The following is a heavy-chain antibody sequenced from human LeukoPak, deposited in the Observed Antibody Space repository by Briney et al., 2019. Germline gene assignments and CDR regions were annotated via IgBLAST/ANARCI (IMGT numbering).Heavy chain of an antibody. V-gene: IGHV3-21*01. CDR3: ARLLWFGELSSYYGMDV. J-gene: IGHJ6*02. CDR1: GFTFSTYS. CDR2: ISSSRSYI. D-gene: IGHD3-10*01. Sequence: GGSLRLSCAVSGFTFSTYSMTWVRQAPGKGLEWVSSISSSRSYIYYADSVKGRFTISRDNARNSVYLQMNSLRAEDTAVYCCARLLWFGELSSYYGMDVWGQGTTVTVSS.